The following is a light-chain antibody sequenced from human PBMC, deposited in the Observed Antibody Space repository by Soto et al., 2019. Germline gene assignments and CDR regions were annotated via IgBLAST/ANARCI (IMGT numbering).Light chain of an antibody. Sequence: DIQMTQSPSTLSASVGDRVIITCRASQSISSWLAWYQQKPGKAPNLLIYRASTLKSGIPSRFSGSGSGTEFTLPISSLQPDDFAAYYCQQYDSASWTFGPGTKVEIK. CDR3: QQYDSASWT. CDR1: QSISSW. CDR2: RAS. V-gene: IGKV1-5*03. J-gene: IGKJ1*01.